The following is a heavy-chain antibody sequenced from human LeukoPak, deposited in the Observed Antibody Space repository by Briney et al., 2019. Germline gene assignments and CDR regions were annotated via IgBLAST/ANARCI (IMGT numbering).Heavy chain of an antibody. CDR2: IHSSSGSI. D-gene: IGHD3-3*02. CDR3: ARDLAWDAFDI. Sequence: GGSLRLSCAASGFDFTNYNMNWVRQAPGKGLEWVSSIHSSSGSIYYADSLKGRFTISRDNAKNSLYLQMNSLRAEDTAVYYCARDLAWDAFDIWGQGTMVTVSS. CDR1: GFDFTNYN. J-gene: IGHJ3*02. V-gene: IGHV3-21*01.